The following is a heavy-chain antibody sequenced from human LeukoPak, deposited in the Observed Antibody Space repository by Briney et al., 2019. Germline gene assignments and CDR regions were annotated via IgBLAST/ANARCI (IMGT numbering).Heavy chain of an antibody. CDR3: ARDYRGAAFDI. Sequence: PSETLSLTCTVSGGSISSYYWSWIRQPPGKGLEWIGYIYYSGSTNHNPSLKSRVTISVDTSKNQFSLKLSSVTAADTAVYYCARDYRGAAFDIWGQGTMVTVSS. D-gene: IGHD3-16*02. V-gene: IGHV4-59*01. CDR1: GGSISSYY. J-gene: IGHJ3*02. CDR2: IYYSGST.